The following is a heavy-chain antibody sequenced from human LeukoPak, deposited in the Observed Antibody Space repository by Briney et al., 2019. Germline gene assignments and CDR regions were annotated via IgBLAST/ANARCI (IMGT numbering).Heavy chain of an antibody. J-gene: IGHJ4*02. CDR3: ARDLNYGSGSYNY. Sequence: KTSETLSPTCTVSGGSISSYYWSWIRQPPGKGLDWIGYIYYSGSTNYNPSLKSRVTISVDTSKNQFSLKLSSVTAADTAVYYCARDLNYGSGSYNYWGQGTLVTVSS. D-gene: IGHD3-10*01. V-gene: IGHV4-59*01. CDR2: IYYSGST. CDR1: GGSISSYY.